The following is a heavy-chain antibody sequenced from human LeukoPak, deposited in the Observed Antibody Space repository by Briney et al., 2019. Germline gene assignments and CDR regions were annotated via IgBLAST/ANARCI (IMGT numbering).Heavy chain of an antibody. V-gene: IGHV3-21*01. J-gene: IGHJ3*02. CDR1: GFTFSSYS. CDR2: IGTSGSYI. D-gene: IGHD3-10*01. CDR3: ARVGEIGDAFDI. Sequence: GGSLRLSCAASGFTFSSYSMNWVRQAPGKGLEWVSSIGTSGSYIYYADSVKGRFTISRDNATNSLYLQMNSLRAEDTAVYYCARVGEIGDAFDIWGQGTMVTVSS.